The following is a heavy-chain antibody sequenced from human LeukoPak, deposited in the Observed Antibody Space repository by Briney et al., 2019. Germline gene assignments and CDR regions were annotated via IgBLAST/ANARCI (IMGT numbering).Heavy chain of an antibody. CDR1: GFTFSSYG. CDR2: ISYDGSNK. CDR3: AKDSERWPRSYNWFDP. J-gene: IGHJ5*02. V-gene: IGHV3-30*18. Sequence: GRSLRLSCAASGFTFSSYGMHWVRQAPGKGLEWVAVISYDGSNKYYADSVKGRFTISRDNSKNTLYLQMNSLRAEDTAVYYCAKDSERWPRSYNWFDPWGQGTLVTVSS. D-gene: IGHD6-19*01.